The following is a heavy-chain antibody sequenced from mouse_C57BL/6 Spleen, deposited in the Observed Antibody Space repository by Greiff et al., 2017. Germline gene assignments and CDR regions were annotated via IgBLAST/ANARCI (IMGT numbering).Heavy chain of an antibody. J-gene: IGHJ1*03. Sequence: QVQLQQSGAELVRPGASVTLSCKASGYTFTDYEMHWVKQTPVHGLEWIGAIDPETGGTAYNQKFKGKAILTADKSSSTAYMELRSLTSEDSAVYYCTAYYGSWYFDVWGTGTTVTVSS. CDR3: TAYYGSWYFDV. CDR2: IDPETGGT. CDR1: GYTFTDYE. D-gene: IGHD1-1*01. V-gene: IGHV1-15*01.